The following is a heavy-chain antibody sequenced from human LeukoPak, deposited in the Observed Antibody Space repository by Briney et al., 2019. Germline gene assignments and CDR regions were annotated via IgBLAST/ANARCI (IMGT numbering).Heavy chain of an antibody. J-gene: IGHJ6*02. V-gene: IGHV4-61*08. CDR2: IYYSGST. CDR1: GGSISSGGYY. D-gene: IGHD6-19*01. CDR3: ARDSPGVAGPDYYYYGMDV. Sequence: SETLSLTCTVSGGSISSGGYYWSWIRQPPGKGLEWIGYIYYSGSTNYNPSLKSRVTISVDTSKNQFSLKLSSVTAADTAVYYCARDSPGVAGPDYYYYGMDVWGQGTTVTVSS.